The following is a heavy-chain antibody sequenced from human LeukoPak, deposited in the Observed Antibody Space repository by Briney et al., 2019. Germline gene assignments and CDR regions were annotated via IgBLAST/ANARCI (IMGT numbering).Heavy chain of an antibody. CDR1: GFMFSSNW. Sequence: GGSLRLSCAASGFMFSSNWMSWVRLAPGKGLEWVANIKEDGTETYYVDSVKGRFTISRDNAKNSLYLQMNSLRAEDTAVYYCARDHRAYYYDSSGYYFDYWGQGTLVTVSS. CDR2: IKEDGTET. D-gene: IGHD3-22*01. V-gene: IGHV3-7*01. J-gene: IGHJ4*02. CDR3: ARDHRAYYYDSSGYYFDY.